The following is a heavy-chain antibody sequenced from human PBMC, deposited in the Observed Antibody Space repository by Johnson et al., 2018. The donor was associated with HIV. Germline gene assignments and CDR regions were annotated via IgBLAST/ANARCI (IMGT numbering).Heavy chain of an antibody. Sequence: QVQLVESGGGLVQPGWSLRLSCAASGFTVSSNYMSWVRQAPGKGLAWVAVISYDGSNKYYADSVKGRFTISRDNSKNTLYLQMNSLRAEDTAVYYCARSPEGDAFDIWGQGTMVTVSS. CDR1: GFTVSSNY. CDR2: ISYDGSNK. V-gene: IGHV3-30*03. CDR3: ARSPEGDAFDI. J-gene: IGHJ3*02.